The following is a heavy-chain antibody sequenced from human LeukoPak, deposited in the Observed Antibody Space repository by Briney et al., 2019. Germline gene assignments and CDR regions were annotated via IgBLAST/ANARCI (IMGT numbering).Heavy chain of an antibody. CDR2: IWYDGSNK. CDR1: GSTFSSYG. V-gene: IGHV3-33*06. J-gene: IGHJ6*02. D-gene: IGHD3-3*01. Sequence: GRSLRLSCAASGSTFSSYGMHWVRQAPGKGLEWVAVIWYDGSNKYYADSVKSRFTISRDNSKNTLYLQMNSLRAEDTAPYYCAKSVAIYFYYGLDVWGQGTTVAVSS. CDR3: AKSVAIYFYYGLDV.